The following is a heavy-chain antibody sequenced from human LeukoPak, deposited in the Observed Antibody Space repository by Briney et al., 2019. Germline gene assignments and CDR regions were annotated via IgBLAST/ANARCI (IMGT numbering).Heavy chain of an antibody. CDR3: GKDNGLLLTSHFFDY. V-gene: IGHV3-30*18. J-gene: IGHJ4*02. CDR1: GFTFSSYG. D-gene: IGHD2-15*01. Sequence: GRSLRLSCAASGFTFSSYGMHWVRQAPGKGLEWVAVISYDGSNKYYADSVKGRFTISRDNSKNTLYLQMNSLRAEDTAVYYWGKDNGLLLTSHFFDYGGQGPLATVSS. CDR2: ISYDGSNK.